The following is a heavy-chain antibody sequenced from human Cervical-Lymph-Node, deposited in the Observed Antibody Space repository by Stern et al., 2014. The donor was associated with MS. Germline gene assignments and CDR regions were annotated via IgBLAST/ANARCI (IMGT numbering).Heavy chain of an antibody. CDR3: GGGPMVRGGFFDYYGMDV. J-gene: IGHJ6*02. CDR2: IIPMFGTA. V-gene: IGHV1-69*01. CDR1: GGTVSTYA. D-gene: IGHD3-10*01. Sequence: QVQLGQSGAEVKKPGSSVKVSCKASGGTVSTYAISWVRQAPGQGLEWMGGIIPMFGTANYAQKFQGRVTITADESTSTAYMELSSLRSEDTAMYYCGGGPMVRGGFFDYYGMDVWGQGTTVTVSS.